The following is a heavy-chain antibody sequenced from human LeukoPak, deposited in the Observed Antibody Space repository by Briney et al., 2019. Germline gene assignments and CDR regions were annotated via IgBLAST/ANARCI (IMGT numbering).Heavy chain of an antibody. CDR1: GFTFSSYS. D-gene: IGHD3-3*01. CDR2: IRSSSSYI. J-gene: IGHJ5*02. CDR3: ARAYDFWSGYYSGRWFDP. V-gene: IGHV3-21*01. Sequence: GGTLRLSCAASGFTFSSYSMNGVRQAPGKGLEGVSSIRSSSSYISYADPVKGRFTTSRDNAKNSLYLQMNSLRAEDTAVYYCARAYDFWSGYYSGRWFDPWGQGTLVTVSS.